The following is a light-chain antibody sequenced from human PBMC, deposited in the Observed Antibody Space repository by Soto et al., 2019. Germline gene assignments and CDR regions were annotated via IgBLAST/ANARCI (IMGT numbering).Light chain of an antibody. Sequence: QSVLTQPASVSGSPGQSITISCAGTSSDVGSYNYVSWYQQHPGKAPKLMIYEVSNRPSGVSSRFSGSKSGNTASLTISGLQAEDEADYYCSSYTSSSHPFGTGTKLTVL. CDR3: SSYTSSSHP. CDR2: EVS. J-gene: IGLJ1*01. V-gene: IGLV2-14*01. CDR1: SSDVGSYNY.